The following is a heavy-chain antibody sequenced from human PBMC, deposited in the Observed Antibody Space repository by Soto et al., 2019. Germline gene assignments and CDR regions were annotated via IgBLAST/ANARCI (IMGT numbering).Heavy chain of an antibody. CDR2: IYYSGST. D-gene: IGHD2-8*01. CDR1: GGSISSSSYY. Sequence: SETLSLTCTVSGGSISSSSYYWGWIRQPPGKGLEWIGSIYYSGSTYYNPSLKSRVTISVDTSKNQFSLKLSSVTAADTAVYYCATDIVLMVYDLDYWGQGTLVTVSS. CDR3: ATDIVLMVYDLDY. J-gene: IGHJ4*02. V-gene: IGHV4-39*02.